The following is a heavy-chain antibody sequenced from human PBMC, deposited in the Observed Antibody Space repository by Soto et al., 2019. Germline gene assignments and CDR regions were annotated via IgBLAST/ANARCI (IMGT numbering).Heavy chain of an antibody. J-gene: IGHJ3*02. Sequence: QVQLQESGPGLVKPSQTLSLTCSVSGASISSGEYYWSWIRQPPGKGLEWIGYIFYTGSTDYNPSLESRLTISLDTSKNQFSLKLSSVTAADTAVYYCARDSPEMATMGYAFEIWGQGTMVTVSS. CDR3: ARDSPEMATMGYAFEI. V-gene: IGHV4-30-4*01. CDR2: IFYTGST. D-gene: IGHD5-12*01. CDR1: GASISSGEYY.